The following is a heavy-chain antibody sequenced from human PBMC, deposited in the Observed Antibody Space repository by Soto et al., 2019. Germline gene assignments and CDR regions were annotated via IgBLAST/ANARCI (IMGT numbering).Heavy chain of an antibody. CDR3: ARHPGYCSSSRCYFSWFDS. D-gene: IGHD2-2*01. CDR1: GGSISTGSYY. Sequence: QLQLQESGPGLVKPSETLSLTCTVSGGSISTGSYYWGWIRQPPGKGLEWIGSIFYTGSTSYNPSLKSRATTSVDTSKNQFSLKLSSVTAADTAVYYCARHPGYCSSSRCYFSWFDSWGQGTLVTVSS. J-gene: IGHJ5*01. V-gene: IGHV4-39*01. CDR2: IFYTGST.